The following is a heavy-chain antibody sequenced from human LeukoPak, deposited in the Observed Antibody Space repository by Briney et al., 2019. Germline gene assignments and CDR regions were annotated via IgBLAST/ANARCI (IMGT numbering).Heavy chain of an antibody. D-gene: IGHD6-25*01. CDR2: IYYSGST. CDR1: DGSISSGDYY. Sequence: PSQTLSLTCTVSDGSISSGDYYWSWIRQPPGKGLEWIGYIYYSGSTYYNPSLKSRVTISVDTSKNQFSLKLSSVTAADTAVYYCASKSESSGVDAFDIWGQGTMVTVSS. V-gene: IGHV4-30-4*08. J-gene: IGHJ3*02. CDR3: ASKSESSGVDAFDI.